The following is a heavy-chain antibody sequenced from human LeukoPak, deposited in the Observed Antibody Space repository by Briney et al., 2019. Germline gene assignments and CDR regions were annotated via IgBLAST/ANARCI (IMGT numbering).Heavy chain of an antibody. CDR2: ISWSSGSI. D-gene: IGHD3-22*01. Sequence: GGSLRLSCAASGFTFDDYAMHWVRHAPGKGLEWVSGISWSSGSIGYADSVKGRFTISRDNAKNSLYLQMNSLRPEDTALYYCAKDMVALYDSSGYFVYWGQGTLVTVSS. V-gene: IGHV3-9*01. J-gene: IGHJ4*02. CDR3: AKDMVALYDSSGYFVY. CDR1: GFTFDDYA.